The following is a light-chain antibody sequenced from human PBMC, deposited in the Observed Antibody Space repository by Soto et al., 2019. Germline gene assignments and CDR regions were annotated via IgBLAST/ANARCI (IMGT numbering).Light chain of an antibody. Sequence: EIVLTQSPAALSLSPGERATLSCRASQSVSTYLAWYQKKPGQAPRLLIYDASNRATGIPARFSGSGSGTDFTLTISSLEPEDFAVYFCQQYDKWFSITFGQGTRLEIK. CDR1: QSVSTY. J-gene: IGKJ5*01. CDR2: DAS. CDR3: QQYDKWFSIT. V-gene: IGKV3-11*01.